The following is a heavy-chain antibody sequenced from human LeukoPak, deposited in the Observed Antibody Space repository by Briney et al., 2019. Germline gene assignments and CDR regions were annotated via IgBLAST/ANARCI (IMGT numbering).Heavy chain of an antibody. CDR3: ARGAIVLMVYARS. Sequence: GGPLRLSCAASGFTFSSYSMNWVRQAPGKGLEWVSYISSSGSTIYYADSVKGRFTISRDNAKNSLYLQMNSLRAEDTAVYYCARGAIVLMVYARSWGQGTLVTVSS. V-gene: IGHV3-48*04. J-gene: IGHJ4*02. CDR1: GFTFSSYS. D-gene: IGHD2-8*01. CDR2: ISSSGSTI.